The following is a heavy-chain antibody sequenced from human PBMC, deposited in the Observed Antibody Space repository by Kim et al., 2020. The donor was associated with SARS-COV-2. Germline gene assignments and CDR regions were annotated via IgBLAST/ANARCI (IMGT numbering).Heavy chain of an antibody. V-gene: IGHV1-24*01. CDR3: ATGYSGSYILDY. CDR2: FDPEDGET. D-gene: IGHD1-26*01. CDR1: GYTLTELS. J-gene: IGHJ4*02. Sequence: ASVKVSCKVSGYTLTELSMHWVRQAPGKGLEWMGGFDPEDGETIYAQKFQGRVTMTEDTSTDTAYMELSSLRSEDTAVYYCATGYSGSYILDYRGQGTLVTVSS.